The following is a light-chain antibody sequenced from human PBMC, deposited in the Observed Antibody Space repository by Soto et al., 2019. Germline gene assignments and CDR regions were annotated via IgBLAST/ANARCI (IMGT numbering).Light chain of an antibody. Sequence: IVMTQSPATLSVSPWERATLSCRASQSISSKLAWYQQKPGQAPRLLIYGASTRATGIPVRFSGSGSGTEFTLTITSLQSEDFAVYYCQEYNNWRPITFGGGTKVDIK. J-gene: IGKJ4*01. V-gene: IGKV3-15*01. CDR1: QSISSK. CDR2: GAS. CDR3: QEYNNWRPIT.